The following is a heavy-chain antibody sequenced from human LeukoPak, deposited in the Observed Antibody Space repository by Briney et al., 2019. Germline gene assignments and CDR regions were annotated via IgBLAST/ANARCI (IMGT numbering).Heavy chain of an antibody. V-gene: IGHV4-4*07. Sequence: SETLSLTCTVSGASISDYYWSWIRQPAGKGLQWIGRIYTSGSTDYNPSLKSRVTMSINTSKNQFSLKLTSVTAADTAVYYCARDRVIRTSWYLDRPEFDYWGQGTLVTVSS. CDR3: ARDRVIRTSWYLDRPEFDY. J-gene: IGHJ4*02. CDR1: GASISDYY. D-gene: IGHD6-13*01. CDR2: IYTSGST.